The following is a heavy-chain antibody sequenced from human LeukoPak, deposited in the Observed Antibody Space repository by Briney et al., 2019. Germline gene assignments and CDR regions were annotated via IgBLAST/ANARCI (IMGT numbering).Heavy chain of an antibody. D-gene: IGHD6-13*01. V-gene: IGHV3-74*01. CDR2: ISSDGSTT. J-gene: IGHJ4*02. CDR3: ARVTEYSTAGMRY. Sequence: GGSLRLSCAASGFTFSSYWMHWVRQAPGKGLVWVSRISSDGSTTTYADSVKGRFTISRHNAKSTLYLQMNSLRAEDTALYYCARVTEYSTAGMRYWGQGTLVTVSS. CDR1: GFTFSSYW.